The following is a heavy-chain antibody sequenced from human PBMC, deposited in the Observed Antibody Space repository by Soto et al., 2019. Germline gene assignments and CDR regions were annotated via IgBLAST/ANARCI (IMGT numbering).Heavy chain of an antibody. V-gene: IGHV1-46*01. CDR3: AREGTDYGDYDY. J-gene: IGHJ4*02. CDR1: AYPFTSFY. D-gene: IGHD4-17*01. Sequence: QVQLVQSGAEVKKPGASVKISCKASAYPFTSFYIHWVRQAPGQGLEWMGMINPSGGSTTYAQKFQGSVTLTRDTSTNIVYMELTGLKYDDTAMYFCAREGTDYGDYDYWGQGTLVTVSS. CDR2: INPSGGST.